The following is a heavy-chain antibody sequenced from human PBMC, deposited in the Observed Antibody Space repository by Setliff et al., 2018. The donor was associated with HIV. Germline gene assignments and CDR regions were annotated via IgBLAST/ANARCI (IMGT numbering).Heavy chain of an antibody. J-gene: IGHJ6*03. D-gene: IGHD4-17*01. V-gene: IGHV3-64D*06. CDR1: GFTFSIYS. CDR2: ISGSGDST. Sequence: PGGSLRLSCAASGFTFSIYSMNWVRQDPGKGLEWVSVISGSGDSTFYADALKGRFTISRDNSKNTLYLQMSSLRVEDTAVYYCVRARVGGDYYYYYYMDVWGKGTTVTVSS. CDR3: VRARVGGDYYYYYYMDV.